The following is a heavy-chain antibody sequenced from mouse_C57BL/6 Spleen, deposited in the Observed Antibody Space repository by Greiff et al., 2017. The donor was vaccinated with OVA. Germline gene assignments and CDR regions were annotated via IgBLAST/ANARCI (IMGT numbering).Heavy chain of an antibody. D-gene: IGHD1-1*01. Sequence: EVNLVESGEGLVKPGGSLKLSCAASGFTFSSYAMSWVRQTPEKRLEWVAYISSGGDYIYYADTVKGRFTISRDNARNTLYLQMSSLKSEDTAMYYCTRGGYYGSADYWGQGTTLTVSS. CDR3: TRGGYYGSADY. V-gene: IGHV5-9-1*02. CDR2: ISSGGDYI. CDR1: GFTFSSYA. J-gene: IGHJ2*01.